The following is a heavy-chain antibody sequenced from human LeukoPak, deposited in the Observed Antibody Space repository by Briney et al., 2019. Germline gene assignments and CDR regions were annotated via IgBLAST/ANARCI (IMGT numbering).Heavy chain of an antibody. CDR2: IYTSGST. CDR1: GGSISSGSYY. D-gene: IGHD6-13*01. V-gene: IGHV4-61*02. Sequence: SETLSLTCTVSGGSISSGSYYWSWIRQPAEKGLEWIGRIYTSGSTTYNPSLKSRVTISVDTSKNQFSLKLSSVTAADTAVYYCARTGGSSSWYAYYYYYGMDVWGQGTTVTVSS. J-gene: IGHJ6*02. CDR3: ARTGGSSSWYAYYYYYGMDV.